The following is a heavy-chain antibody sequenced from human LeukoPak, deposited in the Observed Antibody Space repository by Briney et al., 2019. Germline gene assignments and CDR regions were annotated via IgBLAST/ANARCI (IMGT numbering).Heavy chain of an antibody. J-gene: IGHJ4*02. D-gene: IGHD3-3*01. CDR3: ARGPRGYYFNF. V-gene: IGHV1-2*02. Sequence: GASVKVSCKASGYPFTVYFVHWLRQAPGQALEWMGWINPHSGDTNYAQKFQGRVTMPSDTSLSTFYMEVSSLTSDVTAAYYCARGPRGYYFNFWGQGTQVTVSS. CDR1: GYPFTVYF. CDR2: INPHSGDT.